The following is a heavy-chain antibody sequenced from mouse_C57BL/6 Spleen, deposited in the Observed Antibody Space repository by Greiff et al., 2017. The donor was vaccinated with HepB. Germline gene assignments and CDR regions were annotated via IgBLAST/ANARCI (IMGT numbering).Heavy chain of an antibody. D-gene: IGHD2-5*01. J-gene: IGHJ4*01. Sequence: VKLVESGPGLVQPSQSLSITCTVSGFSLTSYGVHWVRQSPGKGLEWLGVIWSGGSTDYNAAFISRLSISKDNSKSQVFFKMNSLQADDTAIYYCARKGDSNYVGAMDYWGQGTSVTVSS. CDR1: GFSLTSYG. CDR3: ARKGDSNYVGAMDY. V-gene: IGHV2-2*01. CDR2: IWSGGST.